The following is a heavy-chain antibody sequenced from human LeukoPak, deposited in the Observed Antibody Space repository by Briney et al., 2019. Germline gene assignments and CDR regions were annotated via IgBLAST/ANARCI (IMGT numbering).Heavy chain of an antibody. CDR3: ARDGHGSGSYSSDY. Sequence: SVKVSCKASGYTFTSYGFTWVRQATGQGLEWMGRIIPILGIANYAQKFQGRVTITADKSTSTAYMELSSLRSEDTAVYYCARDGHGSGSYSSDYWGQGTLVTVSS. CDR2: IIPILGIA. V-gene: IGHV1-69*04. CDR1: GYTFTSYG. J-gene: IGHJ4*02. D-gene: IGHD3-10*01.